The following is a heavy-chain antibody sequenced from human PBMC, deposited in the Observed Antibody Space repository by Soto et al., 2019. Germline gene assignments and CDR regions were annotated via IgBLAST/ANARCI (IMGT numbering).Heavy chain of an antibody. V-gene: IGHV4-34*01. CDR2: INHSGNI. CDR3: ARADRTLVTSYSLDV. D-gene: IGHD2-21*02. J-gene: IGHJ6*02. Sequence: QVQLQQWGAGLLKPSETLSLTCAVYGGYFSGYYWTWIRQPPGKGLEWIGEINHSGNINFNPSLKSRLTRSLDTSKKHFSLKISSVTDADTAAYYFARADRTLVTSYSLDVWGQGTTVTVSS. CDR1: GGYFSGYY.